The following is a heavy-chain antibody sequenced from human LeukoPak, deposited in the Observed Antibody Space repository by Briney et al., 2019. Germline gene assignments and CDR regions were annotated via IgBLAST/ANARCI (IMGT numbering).Heavy chain of an antibody. D-gene: IGHD3-9*01. J-gene: IGHJ4*02. V-gene: IGHV3-23*01. Sequence: GGSLRLSCAVSGFSFSSYAMSWVRQAPGKGLEWVSAMRGSGGSTYYADSVKGRFTLSRDNSKNTLYLQMNSLRAENTAVYYCAKDEKDFDGLLPFDYWGKGTLVTVSS. CDR3: AKDEKDFDGLLPFDY. CDR1: GFSFSSYA. CDR2: MRGSGGST.